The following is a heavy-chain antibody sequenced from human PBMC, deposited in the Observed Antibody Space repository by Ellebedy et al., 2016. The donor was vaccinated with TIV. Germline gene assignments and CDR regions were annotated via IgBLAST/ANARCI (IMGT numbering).Heavy chain of an antibody. D-gene: IGHD6-13*01. CDR1: GYTFTGYY. CDR3: ARRGLGIAAAGDY. CDR2: INPNSGGT. V-gene: IGHV1-2*02. J-gene: IGHJ4*02. Sequence: ASVKVSCXASGYTFTGYYMHWVRQAPGQGLEWMGWINPNSGGTNYAQKFQGRVTMTRDTSISTAYMELSRLRSDDTAVYYCARRGLGIAAAGDYWGQGTLVTVSS.